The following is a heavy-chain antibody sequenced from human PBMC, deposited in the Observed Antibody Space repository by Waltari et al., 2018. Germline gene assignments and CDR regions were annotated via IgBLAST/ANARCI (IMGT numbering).Heavy chain of an antibody. J-gene: IGHJ5*02. CDR3: ARERMPAANWFDP. V-gene: IGHV3-9*01. CDR2: ISWNSGSI. D-gene: IGHD6-25*01. Sequence: EVQLVESGGGLVQPGRSLRLSCAASGFTFDDYAMHWVRQAPGKGLVWVSGISWNSGSIGYADSVKGRFTISRDNSKNTLYLQMNSLRAEDTAVYYCARERMPAANWFDPWGQGTLVTVSS. CDR1: GFTFDDYA.